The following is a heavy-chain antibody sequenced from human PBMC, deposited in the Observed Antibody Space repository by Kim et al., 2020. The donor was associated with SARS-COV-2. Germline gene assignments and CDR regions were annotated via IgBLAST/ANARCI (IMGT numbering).Heavy chain of an antibody. J-gene: IGHJ4*02. V-gene: IGHV3-11*05. Sequence: GGSLRLSCAASGFTFSDYYMSWIRQAPGKGLEWVSYISSSSSYTNYADSVKGRFTISRDNAKNSLYLQMNSLRAEDTAVYYCARGGVVVAATLAYWGQGTLVTVSS. D-gene: IGHD2-15*01. CDR1: GFTFSDYY. CDR3: ARGGVVVAATLAY. CDR2: ISSSSSYT.